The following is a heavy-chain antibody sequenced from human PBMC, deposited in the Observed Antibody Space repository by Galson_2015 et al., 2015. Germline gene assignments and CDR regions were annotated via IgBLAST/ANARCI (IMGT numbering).Heavy chain of an antibody. CDR2: IYHDGRT. Sequence: ETLSLTCAVSGGSISSSNWWRWVRQSPRKGLEWIGEIYHDGRTKNNPSLKSRVTISVDNSKNQFSLNLSSVTAADTAVYYCARGPGSTWFNWFDPWGQGTLVTVSS. J-gene: IGHJ5*02. V-gene: IGHV4-4*02. D-gene: IGHD6-6*01. CDR3: ARGPGSTWFNWFDP. CDR1: GGSISSSNW.